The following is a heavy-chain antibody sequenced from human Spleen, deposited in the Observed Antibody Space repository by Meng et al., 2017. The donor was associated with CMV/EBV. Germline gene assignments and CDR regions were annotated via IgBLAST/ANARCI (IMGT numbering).Heavy chain of an antibody. CDR3: TRGWYSSSSGHDAFEI. V-gene: IGHV1-2*02. Sequence: ASVKVSCKASGYTFTGYYIHWVRQAPGQGLEWMGWINPNSDDTNYTPKFQGRVTMTRDTSISTAYMELSRLRSDDTAVYHCTRGWYSSSSGHDAFEIWGQGTMVTVSS. CDR2: INPNSDDT. D-gene: IGHD6-6*01. J-gene: IGHJ3*02. CDR1: GYTFTGYY.